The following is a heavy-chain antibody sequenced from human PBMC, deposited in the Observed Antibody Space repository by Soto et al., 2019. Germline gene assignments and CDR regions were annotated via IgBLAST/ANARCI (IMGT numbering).Heavy chain of an antibody. J-gene: IGHJ6*02. CDR1: GGSISSGGYY. V-gene: IGHV4-31*03. CDR3: AASCVGCGGFNYYGMDV. Sequence: QVQLQESGPGLVKPSQTLSLTCTVSGGSISSGGYYWNWIRQHPGKVLEWIGYIYYSGTTYYNPSLKSRVTISVDTSKHQFSLKLSSVTAADTAVYYCAASCVGCGGFNYYGMDVWGPGTTVTVSS. D-gene: IGHD2-21*01. CDR2: IYYSGTT.